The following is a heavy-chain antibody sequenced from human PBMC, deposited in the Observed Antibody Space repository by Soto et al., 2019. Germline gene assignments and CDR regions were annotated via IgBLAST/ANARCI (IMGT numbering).Heavy chain of an antibody. J-gene: IGHJ4*02. CDR1: GFAVSSKY. D-gene: IGHD6-19*01. CDR2: IYGGGTT. Sequence: HPGGSLRLSCAASGFAVSSKYMTWVRQAPGKGLEWVSVIYGGGTTYYADSVKGRFTISRDTSKNTLYLQMNSLRAEDTAVSYCVQTTGWPGFDFWGQGTLDPVSS. CDR3: VQTTGWPGFDF. V-gene: IGHV3-53*01.